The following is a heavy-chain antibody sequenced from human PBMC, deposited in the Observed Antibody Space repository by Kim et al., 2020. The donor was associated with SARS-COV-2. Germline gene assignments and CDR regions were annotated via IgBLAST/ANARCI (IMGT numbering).Heavy chain of an antibody. CDR3: ARDSDLGYCSGGSCYLDY. V-gene: IGHV3-30*07. Sequence: KGRFTITRDNSKTTLYLQMNSLRAEDTAVYYCARDSDLGYCSGGSCYLDYWGQGTLVTVSS. J-gene: IGHJ4*02. D-gene: IGHD2-15*01.